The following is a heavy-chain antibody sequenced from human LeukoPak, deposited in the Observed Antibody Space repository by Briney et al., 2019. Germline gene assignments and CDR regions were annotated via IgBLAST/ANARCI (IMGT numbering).Heavy chain of an antibody. J-gene: IGHJ6*02. CDR1: GFTFSSYS. CDR3: ARDARGYDILTGYRYYYGMDV. Sequence: GALRLSCAASGFTFSSYSMNWVRQAPGKGLEGVSYISSSSSTIYYADSVKGRFTISRDNGKNSLYLQMNSLRAEDTAVYYCARDARGYDILTGYRYYYGMDVWGQGTTVTVSS. V-gene: IGHV3-48*01. D-gene: IGHD3-9*01. CDR2: ISSSSSTI.